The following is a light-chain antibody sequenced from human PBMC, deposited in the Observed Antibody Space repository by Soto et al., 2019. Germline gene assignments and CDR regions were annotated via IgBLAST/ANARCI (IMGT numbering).Light chain of an antibody. CDR1: SSNIGNNY. J-gene: IGLJ1*01. V-gene: IGLV1-51*01. Sequence: QSVLTQPPSVSAAPGQKVTISCSGRSSNIGNNYVSWYQQLPGTAPKLLIYDNNKRPSGIPDRFSGSKSGTSATLGITGLQTGDEADYYCGTWDSSLSAYVFGTGTKVNVL. CDR3: GTWDSSLSAYV. CDR2: DNN.